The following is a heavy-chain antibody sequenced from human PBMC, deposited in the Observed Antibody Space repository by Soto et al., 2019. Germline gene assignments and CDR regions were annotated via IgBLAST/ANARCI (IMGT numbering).Heavy chain of an antibody. CDR2: IIPIFGTA. CDR3: AREDCSGGSCYWFDP. Sequence: SVKVSCKASGGTFSSYAISWVRQAPGQGLEWMGGIIPIFGTANYAQKFQGRVTITADESTSTAYMELSSLRSEDTAVYYCAREDCSGGSCYWFDPWGQGTLVTVSS. V-gene: IGHV1-69*13. CDR1: GGTFSSYA. J-gene: IGHJ5*02. D-gene: IGHD2-15*01.